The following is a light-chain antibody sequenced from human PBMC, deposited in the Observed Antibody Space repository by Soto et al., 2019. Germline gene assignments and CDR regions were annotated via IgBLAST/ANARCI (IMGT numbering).Light chain of an antibody. J-gene: IGKJ1*01. CDR3: HQRQSWPRT. CDR1: QALNTR. V-gene: IGKV3-11*01. Sequence: EIVLTQSPATLSAFPGDRVTLSSRASQALNTRLAWYQHKPGQAPRLLIYLTSNRAAGVPSRFSAWGSETDFTLTISDVQPEDFAVYYCHQRQSWPRTFGQGTKVDIK. CDR2: LTS.